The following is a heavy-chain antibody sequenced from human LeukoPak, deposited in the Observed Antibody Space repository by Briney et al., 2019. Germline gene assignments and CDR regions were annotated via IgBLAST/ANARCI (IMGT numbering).Heavy chain of an antibody. V-gene: IGHV1-69*13. CDR2: IIPIFGTA. Sequence: ASVKVSCKASGGTFSSYAISWVRQAPGQGLEWMGGIIPIFGTANYAQKFQGRVTITADESTSTAYMELSSLRSEDTAVYYCARDLHDYGDYGELTIGFDIWGQGTMVTVSS. CDR3: ARDLHDYGDYGELTIGFDI. CDR1: GGTFSSYA. D-gene: IGHD4-17*01. J-gene: IGHJ3*02.